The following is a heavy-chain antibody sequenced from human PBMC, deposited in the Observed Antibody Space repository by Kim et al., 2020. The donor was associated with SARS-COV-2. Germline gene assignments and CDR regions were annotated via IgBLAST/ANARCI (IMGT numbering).Heavy chain of an antibody. Sequence: ASVKVSCKASGYIFTSSWMHWVRQAPGQRLEWMGWISPENGKTKNSQKFQDRVIFTRDISASTAYMELSTLKSEDTAVYFCVRWNSGRGGSWGQGTVVTVSS. D-gene: IGHD1-7*01. CDR3: VRWNSGRGGS. J-gene: IGHJ5*02. CDR2: ISPENGKT. CDR1: GYIFTSSW. V-gene: IGHV1-3*01.